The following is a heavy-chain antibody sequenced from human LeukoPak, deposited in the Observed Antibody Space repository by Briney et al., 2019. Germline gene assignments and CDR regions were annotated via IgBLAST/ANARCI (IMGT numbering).Heavy chain of an antibody. D-gene: IGHD5-24*01. J-gene: IGHJ3*02. CDR3: ARARRPKWERDGYTSKESAFDI. Sequence: NPGGSLRLSCAASGFTFSDCYMSWIRQAPGKWPEWVSSITSGRTTYYADSVKGRFTISNDNAKKSLYLQMNSLRAEDTAVYYCARARRPKWERDGYTSKESAFDIWGQGTMVTVS. CDR1: GFTFSDCY. CDR2: ITSGRTT. V-gene: IGHV3-69-1*01.